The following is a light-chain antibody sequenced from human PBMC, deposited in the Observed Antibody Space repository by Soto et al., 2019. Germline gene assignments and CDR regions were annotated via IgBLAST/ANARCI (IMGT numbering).Light chain of an antibody. CDR3: QVWDGSSDHPVV. CDR1: NIGSKS. J-gene: IGLJ2*01. V-gene: IGLV3-21*04. CDR2: DDS. Sequence: SYELTQPPSVSVAPGKTARITCGGNNIGSKSVYWYQQKPGQAPVVVIYDDSDRPSGIPERFSGSNSANTATLTISRVEVGDEADYYGQVWDGSSDHPVVFGGGTKVTVL.